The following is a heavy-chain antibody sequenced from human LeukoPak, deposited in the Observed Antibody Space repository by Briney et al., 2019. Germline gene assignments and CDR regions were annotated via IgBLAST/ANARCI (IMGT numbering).Heavy chain of an antibody. Sequence: PGGSLRLSCAASGFTFSSYDMSWVRQAPRKGPEWVSAISGSGGNAYYADSVQGRFTISRDNSKNTLYLQMNSLRAEDTAVYYCAKSPGSSGYYYFDYWGQGTLVTVSS. J-gene: IGHJ4*02. V-gene: IGHV3-23*01. D-gene: IGHD5-12*01. CDR1: GFTFSSYD. CDR2: ISGSGGNA. CDR3: AKSPGSSGYYYFDY.